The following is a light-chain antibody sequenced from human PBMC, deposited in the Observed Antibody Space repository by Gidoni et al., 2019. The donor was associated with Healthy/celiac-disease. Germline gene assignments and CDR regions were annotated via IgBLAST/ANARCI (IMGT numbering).Light chain of an antibody. V-gene: IGKV3-15*01. CDR2: SAS. CDR3: QQYNNWPAT. J-gene: IGKJ5*01. Sequence: EIVMTQSPATLSVSPGERATLSCRASQSVSSNLAWYQQKPGQAPRLLIYSASTRATGIPARFSGSGSGTEFTLTISSLQFEDFAVYYCQQYNNWPATFGQGTRLEIK. CDR1: QSVSSN.